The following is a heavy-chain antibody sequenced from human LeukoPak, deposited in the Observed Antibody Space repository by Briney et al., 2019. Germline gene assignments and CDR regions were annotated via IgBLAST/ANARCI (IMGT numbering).Heavy chain of an antibody. D-gene: IGHD4-23*01. CDR1: GGSISSDY. CDR2: IYYSGST. J-gene: IGHJ4*02. V-gene: IGHV4-59*01. Sequence: SETLSLTCTVSGGSISSDYWSWIRQPPGKGLEWIGYIYYSGSTNYNPSLKSRVTISVDTSKNQFSLKLSSVTAADTAVYYCARGKSRYGGNSGFDYWGQGTLVTVSS. CDR3: ARGKSRYGGNSGFDY.